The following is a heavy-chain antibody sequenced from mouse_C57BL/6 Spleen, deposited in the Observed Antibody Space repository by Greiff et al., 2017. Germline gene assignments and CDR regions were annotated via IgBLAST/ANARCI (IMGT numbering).Heavy chain of an antibody. CDR2: INPYNGGT. CDR1: GYTFTDYY. J-gene: IGHJ4*01. Sequence: VQLQQSGPVLVKPGASVKMSCKASGYTFTDYYLNWVQQSHGKSLEWIGVINPYNGGTSYTQKFKGNATLTVYKSSSTAEMELNSLTSEDSAVYYCARIEYYGSSEYYYAMVDWGQGTSVTVSS. V-gene: IGHV1-19*01. D-gene: IGHD1-1*01. CDR3: ARIEYYGSSEYYYAMVD.